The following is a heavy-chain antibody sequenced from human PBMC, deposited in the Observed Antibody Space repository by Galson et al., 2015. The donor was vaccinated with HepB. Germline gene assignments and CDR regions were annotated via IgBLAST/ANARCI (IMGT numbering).Heavy chain of an antibody. D-gene: IGHD3-10*01. CDR1: GFTFSSYW. Sequence: SLRLSCAASGFTFSSYWMHWVRQAPGKGLVWVSRINSDGSSTSYADSVKGRFTISRDNAKNTLYLQMNSLRAEDTAVYYCARGMTWFGELLWYWGQGTLVTVSS. CDR2: INSDGSST. J-gene: IGHJ4*02. V-gene: IGHV3-74*01. CDR3: ARGMTWFGELLWY.